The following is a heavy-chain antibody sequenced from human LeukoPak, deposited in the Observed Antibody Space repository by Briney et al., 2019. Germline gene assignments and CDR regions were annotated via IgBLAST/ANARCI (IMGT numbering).Heavy chain of an antibody. Sequence: GGSLRLSCAASGLSISSYWMGSVRQAPGKGLVWVSHINSDGTTTSYVDSVKGRFTIPRDNAKNTLSVQMNSLRAEDAGVYYCAADSGRRLDYWGQGILVTVSS. CDR2: INSDGTTT. CDR1: GLSISSYW. J-gene: IGHJ4*02. D-gene: IGHD6-19*01. CDR3: AADSGRRLDY. V-gene: IGHV3-74*01.